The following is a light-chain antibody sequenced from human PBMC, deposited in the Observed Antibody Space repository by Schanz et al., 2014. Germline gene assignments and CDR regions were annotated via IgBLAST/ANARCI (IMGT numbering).Light chain of an antibody. J-gene: IGLJ3*02. CDR3: AAWDDSLNGRV. Sequence: VLTQPPSASGTPGQRVTISCSGSSSNIGSNTVNWYQPLPGTAPKLLIYCNNQRPSGVPDRFSGSKSGTSASLAISGRQSEDEADYYCAAWDDSLNGRVFGGGTKLTVL. CDR2: CNN. CDR1: SSNIGSNT. V-gene: IGLV1-44*01.